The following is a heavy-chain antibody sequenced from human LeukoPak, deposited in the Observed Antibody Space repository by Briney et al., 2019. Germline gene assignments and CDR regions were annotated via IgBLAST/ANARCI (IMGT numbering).Heavy chain of an antibody. D-gene: IGHD2/OR15-2a*01. CDR2: INPNSGGT. J-gene: IGHJ6*02. V-gene: IGHV1-2*02. CDR3: ATFQPSFYYYYGMDV. CDR1: GYTFTDYY. Sequence: ASVKVSCKVAGYTFTDYYMHWVRQAPGQGLEWMGWINPNSGGTNYAQKFQGRVTMTEDTSTDTAYMELSSLRSEDTAVYYCATFQPSFYYYYGMDVWGQGTTVTVSS.